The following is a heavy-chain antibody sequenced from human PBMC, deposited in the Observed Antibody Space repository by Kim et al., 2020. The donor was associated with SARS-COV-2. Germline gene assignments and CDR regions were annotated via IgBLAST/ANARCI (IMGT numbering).Heavy chain of an antibody. Sequence: GGSLRLSCAASGFTFSGSAMHWVRQASGKGLEWVGRIRSKANSYATAYAASVKGMFTISRDDSKNTAYLQMNSLKTEDTAVYYCTRHGSVVVRNSYYYGMDVWGQGTTVTVSS. CDR2: IRSKANSYAT. D-gene: IGHD3-22*01. CDR1: GFTFSGSA. J-gene: IGHJ6*02. CDR3: TRHGSVVVRNSYYYGMDV. V-gene: IGHV3-73*01.